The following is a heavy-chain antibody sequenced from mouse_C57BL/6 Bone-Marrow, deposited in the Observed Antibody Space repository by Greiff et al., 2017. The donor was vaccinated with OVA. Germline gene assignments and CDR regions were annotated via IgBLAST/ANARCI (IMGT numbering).Heavy chain of an antibody. J-gene: IGHJ4*01. V-gene: IGHV1-55*01. CDR1: GYTFTSYW. D-gene: IGHD2-4*01. CDR2: IYPGSGST. Sequence: VQLQQPGAELVKPGASVKMSCKASGYTFTSYWITWVKQRPGQGLEWIGDIYPGSGSTNYNEKFKSKATLTVDTSSSTAYMQLSSLTSEDSAVYYCAREGVYDYDGDYYAMDYWGQGTSVTVSS. CDR3: AREGVYDYDGDYYAMDY.